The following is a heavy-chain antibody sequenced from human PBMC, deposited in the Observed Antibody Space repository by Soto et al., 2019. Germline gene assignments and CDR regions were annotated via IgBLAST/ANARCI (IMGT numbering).Heavy chain of an antibody. CDR1: GGSISSYY. D-gene: IGHD3-22*01. CDR2: IYYSGST. V-gene: IGHV4-59*01. Sequence: SETLSLTCTVSGGSISSYYWSWIRQPPGKGLEWIGYIYYSGSTNYNPSLKSRVTISVDTSKNQFSLKLGSVTAADTAVYYCARASGYDYYFDYWGQGTLVTVSS. CDR3: ARASGYDYYFDY. J-gene: IGHJ4*02.